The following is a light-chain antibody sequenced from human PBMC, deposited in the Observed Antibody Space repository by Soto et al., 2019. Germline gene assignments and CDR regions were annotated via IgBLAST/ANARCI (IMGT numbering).Light chain of an antibody. V-gene: IGKV3-20*01. CDR2: GAS. J-gene: IGKJ1*01. Sequence: EIVMTQSPATLSVSPGERATLSCRASQSVSNNYLAWYQQKPGQAPGLLIYGASSRATGIPDRFSGSGSGTDFTLTISRLEPEDFAVYYCQQYGRSPWTFGQGTKVDI. CDR1: QSVSNNY. CDR3: QQYGRSPWT.